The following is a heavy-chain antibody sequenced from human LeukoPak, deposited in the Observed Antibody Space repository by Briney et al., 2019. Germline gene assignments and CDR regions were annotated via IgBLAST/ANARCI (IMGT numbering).Heavy chain of an antibody. Sequence: SVKVSCKASGYTFTSYYMHWVRQAPGQGLEWMGGIIPIYGTPHSAQKFQGRVTITTDESTSTAFMDLSSLRSEDTAVYYCARGKLGYYYYHMDAWGKGTTVTVSS. J-gene: IGHJ6*03. CDR2: IIPIYGTP. CDR1: GYTFTSYY. V-gene: IGHV1-69*05. CDR3: ARGKLGYYYYHMDA. D-gene: IGHD3-3*02.